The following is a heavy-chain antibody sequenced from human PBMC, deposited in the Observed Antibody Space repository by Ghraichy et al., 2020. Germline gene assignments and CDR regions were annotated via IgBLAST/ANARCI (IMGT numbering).Heavy chain of an antibody. CDR2: TYYRSKWYH. D-gene: IGHD2-8*01. J-gene: IGHJ6*03. CDR1: GDSVSTNSAA. Sequence: SQTLSLTCAVSGDSVSTNSAAWSWIRQSPSRGLEWLGKTYYRSKWYHDYAVSLKSRITINADIPKNQFSLQLNSVTPEDTAVYYCARDRNPGGCFYYMDVWGKGTTVIVSS. CDR3: ARDRNPGGCFYYMDV. V-gene: IGHV6-1*01.